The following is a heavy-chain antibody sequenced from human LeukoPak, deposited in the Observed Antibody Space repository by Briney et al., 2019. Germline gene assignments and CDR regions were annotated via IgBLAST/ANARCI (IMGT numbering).Heavy chain of an antibody. J-gene: IGHJ4*02. D-gene: IGHD3-9*01. CDR1: GGSISSSSYY. CDR2: IYYSGST. Sequence: SETLSLTCTVSGGSISSSSYYWGWIRQPPGKGLEWIGSIYYSGSTYYNPSLKSRVTISVDTSKNQFSLKLSSVTAADTAVYYCARQDFDWLLVHYFDYWGQGTLVTVSS. V-gene: IGHV4-39*01. CDR3: ARQDFDWLLVHYFDY.